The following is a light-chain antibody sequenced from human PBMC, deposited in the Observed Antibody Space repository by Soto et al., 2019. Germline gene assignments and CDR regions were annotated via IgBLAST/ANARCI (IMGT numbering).Light chain of an antibody. CDR3: SSYTSSSTLDVV. CDR2: DVS. J-gene: IGLJ2*01. Sequence: QSALTQPASVSGSPGQSITISCTTTGSDVGAYNYVSWYQHHPGKAPKLLIYDVSDRPSGVSNRFSGSKSGNTASLTISGLQAKDEADYYCSSYTSSSTLDVVFGGGTKLTVL. V-gene: IGLV2-14*03. CDR1: GSDVGAYNY.